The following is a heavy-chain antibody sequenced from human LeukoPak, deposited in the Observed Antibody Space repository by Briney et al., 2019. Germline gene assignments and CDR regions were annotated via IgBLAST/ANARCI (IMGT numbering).Heavy chain of an antibody. V-gene: IGHV3-21*01. CDR3: VRVVPGTGSLDY. D-gene: IGHD1-1*01. CDR2: ISSSSSYM. Sequence: SISSSSSYMFYAGSVMGRFTNSRDNAKKSLYLQMNNLRAEDTAIYYCVRVVPGTGSLDYWGQGTLVTVSS. J-gene: IGHJ4*02.